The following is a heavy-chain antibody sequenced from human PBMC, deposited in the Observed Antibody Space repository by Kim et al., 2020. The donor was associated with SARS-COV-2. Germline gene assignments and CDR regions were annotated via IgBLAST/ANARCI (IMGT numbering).Heavy chain of an antibody. V-gene: IGHV4-34*01. CDR3: ARGRSSGYYYGVGPGGAFDI. Sequence: SETLCLTCAVYGGSFSGYYWSWIRQPPGKGLEWIGEINHSGSTNYNPSLKSRVTISVDTSKNQFSLKLSSVTAADTAVYYCARGRSSGYYYGVGPGGAFDIWGQGTMVTVSS. D-gene: IGHD3-22*01. J-gene: IGHJ3*02. CDR2: INHSGST. CDR1: GGSFSGYY.